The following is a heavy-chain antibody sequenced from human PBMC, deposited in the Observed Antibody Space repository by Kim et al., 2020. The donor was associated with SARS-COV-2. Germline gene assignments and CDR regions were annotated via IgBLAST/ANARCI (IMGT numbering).Heavy chain of an antibody. D-gene: IGHD2-2*01. Sequence: NPSLRSRVTISIDNSKNQFSLKLNTVTAADTAVYYCARHSRIVVVPAAILDWGQGTLVTVSS. CDR3: ARHSRIVVVPAAILD. V-gene: IGHV4-39*01. J-gene: IGHJ4*02.